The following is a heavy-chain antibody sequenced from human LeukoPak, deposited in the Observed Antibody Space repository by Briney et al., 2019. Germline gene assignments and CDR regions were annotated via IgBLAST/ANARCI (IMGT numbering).Heavy chain of an antibody. Sequence: PSETLSLTCTVSGGSISSGSYYWSWIRQPAGKGLEWIGRIYTSGSTNYNPSLKSRVTLSVDTSKNQFSLKLSSVTAADTAVYYCARSYYYDSSGYYLWGQGTLVTVSS. V-gene: IGHV4-61*02. CDR1: GGSISSGSYY. CDR3: ARSYYYDSSGYYL. CDR2: IYTSGST. D-gene: IGHD3-22*01. J-gene: IGHJ5*02.